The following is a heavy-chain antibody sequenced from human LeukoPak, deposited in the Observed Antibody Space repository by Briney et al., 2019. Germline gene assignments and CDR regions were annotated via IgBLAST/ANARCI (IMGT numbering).Heavy chain of an antibody. V-gene: IGHV1-46*01. D-gene: IGHD2-15*01. CDR1: GYTFTGYY. Sequence: ASVKVSCKASGYTFTGYYIHWVRQAPGQGLEWMGKINPSGGSTSYAQNFQGRVTMTRDTSTSTAYMELSSLRSEDTAVYYCARTIVDGGTNYWGQGTLVTVSS. J-gene: IGHJ4*02. CDR2: INPSGGST. CDR3: ARTIVDGGTNY.